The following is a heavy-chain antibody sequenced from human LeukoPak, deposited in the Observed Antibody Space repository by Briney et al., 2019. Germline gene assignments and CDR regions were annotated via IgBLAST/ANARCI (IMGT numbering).Heavy chain of an antibody. CDR2: ISSSSSYT. D-gene: IGHD6-13*01. Sequence: PGGSLKLSCEASGFTFSDYYMSWIRQAPGKGLEWVSYISSSSSYTNYADSVKGRFTISRDNAKNSLYLQMNSLRAEDTAVYYCARVHSSSWPDAFDIWGQGTMVTVSS. J-gene: IGHJ3*02. CDR3: ARVHSSSWPDAFDI. CDR1: GFTFSDYY. V-gene: IGHV3-11*06.